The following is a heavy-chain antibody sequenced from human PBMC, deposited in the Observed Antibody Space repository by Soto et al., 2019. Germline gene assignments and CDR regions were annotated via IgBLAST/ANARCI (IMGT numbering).Heavy chain of an antibody. V-gene: IGHV1-18*04. D-gene: IGHD2-15*01. CDR3: ARDGIVVVVAATPPYYYGMDV. J-gene: IGHJ6*02. CDR2: ISAYNGNT. Sequence: ASVKVSCKASGYTFTSYGISWVRQAPGQGLEWMGWISAYNGNTNYAQKLQGRVTMTTDTSTSTAYMELRSLRSDDTAVYYCARDGIVVVVAATPPYYYGMDVWGQGTTVTGSS. CDR1: GYTFTSYG.